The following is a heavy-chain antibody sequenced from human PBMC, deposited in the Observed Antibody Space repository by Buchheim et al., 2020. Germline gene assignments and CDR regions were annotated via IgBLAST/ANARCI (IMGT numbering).Heavy chain of an antibody. CDR1: GGSISSSSYY. CDR3: ARVVAAAYYYYYGMDV. CDR2: IYYSGST. V-gene: IGHV4-39*07. Sequence: QLQLQESGPGLVKPSETLSLTCTVSGGSISSSSYYWGWIRQPPGKGLEWIGSIYYSGSTYYNPSLKSRVTISVDTSKNQFSLKLSSVTAADTAVYYCARVVAAAYYYYYGMDVWGQGTT. J-gene: IGHJ6*02. D-gene: IGHD2-15*01.